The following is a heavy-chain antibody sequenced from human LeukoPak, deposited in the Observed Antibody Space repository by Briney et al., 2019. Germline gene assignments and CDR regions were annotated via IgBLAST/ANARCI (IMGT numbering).Heavy chain of an antibody. CDR3: ARTGIAVAAPGSY. CDR1: GFTFSSYS. Sequence: GGSLRLSCAASGFTFSSYSMNWVRQAPGKGLEWVSYISSSSSTIYYADSVKGRFTISRDNAKNSLYLQMNSLRAEDTAVYYCARTGIAVAAPGSYWGQGTLVTVSS. D-gene: IGHD6-13*01. J-gene: IGHJ4*02. V-gene: IGHV3-48*04. CDR2: ISSSSSTI.